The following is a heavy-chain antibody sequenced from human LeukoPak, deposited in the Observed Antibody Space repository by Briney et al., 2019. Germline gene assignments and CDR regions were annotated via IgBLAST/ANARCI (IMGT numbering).Heavy chain of an antibody. D-gene: IGHD5-24*01. J-gene: IGHJ4*02. Sequence: SETLSRTCTVSGGAIRNYDWNWIRQPPGKGLEWIGYIYFTGSTNYNPSLKSRVTISLDTSKNQFSLKLSSVTAADTAIYYCARGRWLQFSDWGPGTLVTVSS. CDR3: ARGRWLQFSD. CDR1: GGAIRNYD. V-gene: IGHV4-59*01. CDR2: IYFTGST.